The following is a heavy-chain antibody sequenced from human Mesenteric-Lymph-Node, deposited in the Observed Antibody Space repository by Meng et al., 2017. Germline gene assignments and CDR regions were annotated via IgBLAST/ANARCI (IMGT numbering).Heavy chain of an antibody. CDR2: INPNSGGT. CDR3: ARGVGDLGDY. D-gene: IGHD3-16*01. CDR1: GYTFTGYY. V-gene: IGHV1-2*06. J-gene: IGHJ4*02. Sequence: ASVKVSCKASGYTFTGYYMHWVRQAPGQGLEWMGRINPNSGGTNYAQKFQGRVTMTRDTSISTVYMELTSLKSDDTAVYYCARGVGDLGDYWGQGTLVTVSS.